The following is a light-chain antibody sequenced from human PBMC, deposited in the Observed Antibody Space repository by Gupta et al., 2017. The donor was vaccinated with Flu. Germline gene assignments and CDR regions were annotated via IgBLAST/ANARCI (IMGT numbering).Light chain of an antibody. J-gene: IGKJ5*01. Sequence: DIVMTQSRDSLAVSLGERPTIHCKSSQSVLYRSENKNYLAWYQQKPGQPPKLLFSWASTRESGVPDRFSGSGSGTDFTLTISSVQAEDVAVYFCQQYFCIAPITFGQGTRLEIK. CDR3: QQYFCIAPIT. V-gene: IGKV4-1*01. CDR2: WAS. CDR1: QSVLYRSENKNY.